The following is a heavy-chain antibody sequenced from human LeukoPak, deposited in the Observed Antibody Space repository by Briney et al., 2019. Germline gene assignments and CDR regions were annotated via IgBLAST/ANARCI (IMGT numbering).Heavy chain of an antibody. CDR3: ARGGYSSSWYGKLPKSNWFDP. CDR1: GYTFTGYY. V-gene: IGHV1-2*02. J-gene: IGHJ5*02. D-gene: IGHD6-13*01. Sequence: ASVKVSCKASGYTFTGYYMHWVRQAPGQGLEWMGWINPNSGGTNYAQKFQGRVTMTRDTSISTAYMELSRLRSDDTAVYYCARGGYSSSWYGKLPKSNWFDPWGQGTLVTVSS. CDR2: INPNSGGT.